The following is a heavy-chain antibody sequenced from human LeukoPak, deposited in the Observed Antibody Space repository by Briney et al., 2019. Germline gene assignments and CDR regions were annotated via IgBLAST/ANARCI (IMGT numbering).Heavy chain of an antibody. D-gene: IGHD2-15*01. CDR3: ASATDCSGGSCYKGDAFDI. Sequence: SETLSLTCAVYGGSFSGYYWSWIRQPPGKGLEWIGSIYCSGSTYYNPSLKSRVTISVDTSKNQFSLKLSSVTAADTAVYYCASATDCSGGSCYKGDAFDIWGQGTMVTVSS. V-gene: IGHV4-34*01. CDR1: GGSFSGYY. J-gene: IGHJ3*02. CDR2: IYCSGST.